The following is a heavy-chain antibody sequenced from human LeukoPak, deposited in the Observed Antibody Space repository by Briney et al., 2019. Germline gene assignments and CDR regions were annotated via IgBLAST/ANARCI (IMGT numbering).Heavy chain of an antibody. CDR2: ISSNGGST. V-gene: IGHV3-64*01. CDR3: ARDALPYPSSWFDP. D-gene: IGHD1-26*01. CDR1: GFTFSSYA. J-gene: IGHJ5*02. Sequence: GGSLTLSCAASGFTFSSYAMHWVRQAPGKGLEYVSAISSNGGSTYYANSVKGRFTISRDNSKNTLYLQMGSLRAEDMAVYYCARDALPYPSSWFDPWGQGTLVTVSS.